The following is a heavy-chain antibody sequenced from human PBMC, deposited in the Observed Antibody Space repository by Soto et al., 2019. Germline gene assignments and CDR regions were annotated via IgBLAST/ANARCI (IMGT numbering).Heavy chain of an antibody. CDR1: GFTFSSYA. Sequence: PGGSLRLSCAASGFTFSSYAMSWVRQXPGKGLEWVSAISGSGGSTYYADSVKGRFTISRDNSKNTLYLQMNSLRAEDTAVYYCAKVWSSTSYFWFDPWGQETLVTVSS. CDR3: AKVWSSTSYFWFDP. CDR2: ISGSGGST. D-gene: IGHD2-2*01. V-gene: IGHV3-23*01. J-gene: IGHJ5*02.